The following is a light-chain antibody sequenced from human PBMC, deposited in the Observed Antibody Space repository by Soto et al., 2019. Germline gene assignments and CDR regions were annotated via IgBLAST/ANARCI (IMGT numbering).Light chain of an antibody. Sequence: EIVLTQSPATLSVSPGERATLSCRASQSVGNNFAWYQQKPGQAPRLLIFATSTRATGVPARFSGSGSGTEFTLTISSLQSEDFAVYYCQHYRDWPLTFGGGAKVEIE. V-gene: IGKV3-15*01. J-gene: IGKJ4*01. CDR3: QHYRDWPLT. CDR2: ATS. CDR1: QSVGNN.